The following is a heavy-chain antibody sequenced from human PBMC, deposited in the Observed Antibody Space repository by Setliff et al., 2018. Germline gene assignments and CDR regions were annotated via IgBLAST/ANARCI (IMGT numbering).Heavy chain of an antibody. CDR2: IYIGGST. Sequence: PSETLSLTCTVSGGSISSYYWSWIRQPAGKGLEWIGHIYIGGSTYYNPSLKSRVTISVDTSKNQFSLKLSSVTAADTAVYYCARASVEGSSGWELLQAFDIWGQGTMVTVSS. V-gene: IGHV4-4*07. J-gene: IGHJ3*02. CDR3: ARASVEGSSGWELLQAFDI. D-gene: IGHD1-26*01. CDR1: GGSISSYY.